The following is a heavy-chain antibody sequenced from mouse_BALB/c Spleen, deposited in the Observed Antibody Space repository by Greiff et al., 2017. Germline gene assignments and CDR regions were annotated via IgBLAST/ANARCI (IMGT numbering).Heavy chain of an antibody. D-gene: IGHD1-3*01. CDR3: ARRSGRPPSAYFDV. J-gene: IGHJ1*01. CDR2: ISSGGSYT. CDR1: GFTFSSYA. V-gene: IGHV5-9-4*01. Sequence: VQLQQSGGGLVKPGGSLKLSCAASGFTFSSYAMSWVRQSPEKRLEWVAAISSGGSYTYYPDTVTGRFTISRDNAKNTLYLEMSSLRSEDTAMYYCARRSGRPPSAYFDVWGAGTTVTVSA.